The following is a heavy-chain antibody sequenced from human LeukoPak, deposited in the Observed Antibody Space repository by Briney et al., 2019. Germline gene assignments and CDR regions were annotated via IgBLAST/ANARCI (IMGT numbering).Heavy chain of an antibody. CDR1: GGSISSYY. V-gene: IGHV4-59*01. Sequence: PSETLSLTCTVSGGSISSYYWSWIRQPPGKGLEWIGYIYYSGSTNYNPSLKSRVTISVDTSKNQFSLKLRSVTAVDTAVYYCARVTGYVIEDNFDYWGRGTLVTVSS. CDR2: IYYSGST. J-gene: IGHJ4*02. CDR3: ARVTGYVIEDNFDY. D-gene: IGHD2-15*01.